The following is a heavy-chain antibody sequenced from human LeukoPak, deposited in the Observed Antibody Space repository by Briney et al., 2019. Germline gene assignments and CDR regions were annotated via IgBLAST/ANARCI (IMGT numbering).Heavy chain of an antibody. CDR2: INPSGGST. Sequence: ASVKVSCKASGYTFTSYYMHWVRQAPGQGLEWMGIINPSGGSTSYAQKFQGRVTITRDTSASTAYMELSSLRSEDTAVYYCAGSTTVTTPNFDYWGQGTLVTVSS. CDR1: GYTFTSYY. D-gene: IGHD4-17*01. V-gene: IGHV1-46*01. CDR3: AGSTTVTTPNFDY. J-gene: IGHJ4*02.